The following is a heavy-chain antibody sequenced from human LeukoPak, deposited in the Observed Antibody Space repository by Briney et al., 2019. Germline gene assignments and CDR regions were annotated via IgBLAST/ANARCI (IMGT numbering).Heavy chain of an antibody. D-gene: IGHD6-13*01. V-gene: IGHV4-59*08. Sequence: SETLSLTCTVSGGSISSYYWSWIRQPPGKGLEWIGYIYYSGSTNYNPSLKSRVTISVDTSKNQFSLKLSSVTAADTAVYYCARSSIAAAGTRMGVDNWFDPWGQGTLVTVSS. CDR3: ARSSIAAAGTRMGVDNWFDP. CDR2: IYYSGST. J-gene: IGHJ5*02. CDR1: GGSISSYY.